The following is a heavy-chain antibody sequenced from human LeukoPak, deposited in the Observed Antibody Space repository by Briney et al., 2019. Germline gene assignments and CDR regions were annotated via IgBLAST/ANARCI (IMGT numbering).Heavy chain of an antibody. CDR3: ASVTRYSSGFTGPFDY. CDR1: GGSISSYC. Sequence: SETLSLTCTVSGGSISSYCWSWIRQPPGKGLEWIGYIYYSGSTNYNPSLKSRVTISVDTSKNQFSLKLSSVTATDTAVYYCASVTRYSSGFTGPFDYWGQGTLVTVSS. CDR2: IYYSGST. D-gene: IGHD6-19*01. V-gene: IGHV4-59*08. J-gene: IGHJ4*02.